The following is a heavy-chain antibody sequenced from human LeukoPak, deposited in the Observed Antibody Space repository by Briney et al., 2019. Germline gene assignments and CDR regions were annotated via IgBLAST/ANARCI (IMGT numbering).Heavy chain of an antibody. CDR1: GGSISSYY. J-gene: IGHJ3*02. Sequence: SETLSLTCTVSGGSISSYYWSWIRQPPGKGLEWIGYMYYSGSTNYNPSLKSRVTISVDTSKNQFSLKPSSVTAADTAVYYCARFGYSSSWYLDDAFDIWGQGTMVTVSS. CDR2: MYYSGST. V-gene: IGHV4-59*01. CDR3: ARFGYSSSWYLDDAFDI. D-gene: IGHD6-13*01.